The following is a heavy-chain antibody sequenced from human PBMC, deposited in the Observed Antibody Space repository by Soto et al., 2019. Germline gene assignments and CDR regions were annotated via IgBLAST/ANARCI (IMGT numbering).Heavy chain of an antibody. J-gene: IGHJ5*02. CDR2: INPNSGGT. V-gene: IGHV1-2*04. CDR3: ARGGHGIAAADYNWFDP. CDR1: GYTFTGYY. Sequence: ASVKVSCKASGYTFTGYYMHWVRQAPGQGLEWMGWINPNSGGTNYAQKFQGWVTMTSDTSISTAYMELSRVRSDDTAVYYCARGGHGIAAADYNWFDPWGQGTLVTVSS. D-gene: IGHD6-13*01.